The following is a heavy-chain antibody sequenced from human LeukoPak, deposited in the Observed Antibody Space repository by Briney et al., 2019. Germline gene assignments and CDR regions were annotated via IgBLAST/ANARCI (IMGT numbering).Heavy chain of an antibody. CDR1: GGPISSYY. CDR2: IYYSGST. CDR3: ARVLVVVPAAMREYYYYMDV. Sequence: SETLSLTCTVSGGPISSYYWSWIRQPPGKGLEWIGYIYYSGSTNYNPSLKSRVTISVDTSRNQFSLKLSSVTAADTAVYYCARVLVVVPAAMREYYYYMDVWGKGTTVTVSS. D-gene: IGHD2-2*01. V-gene: IGHV4-59*01. J-gene: IGHJ6*03.